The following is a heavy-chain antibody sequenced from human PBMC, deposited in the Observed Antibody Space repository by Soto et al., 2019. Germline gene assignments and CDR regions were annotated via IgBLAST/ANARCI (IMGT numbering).Heavy chain of an antibody. CDR2: IYHSGST. CDR3: ARRGGSGYFYGMDV. CDR1: CVSISSGGYS. V-gene: IGHV4-30-2*01. Sequence: SETLSLTGAGSCVSISSGGYSWSWIRQPPGKGLEWIGYIYHSGSTYYNPSLKSRVTINPDTSKNQFSLQLNSVTPEDTAVYYCARRGGSGYFYGMDVWGQGTTVTVSS. J-gene: IGHJ6*02. D-gene: IGHD3-22*01.